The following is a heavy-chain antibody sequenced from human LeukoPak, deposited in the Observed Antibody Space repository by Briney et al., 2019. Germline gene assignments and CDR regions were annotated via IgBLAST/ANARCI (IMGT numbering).Heavy chain of an antibody. D-gene: IGHD3-22*01. CDR3: ARSFDSRGYYYYGMDV. Sequence: PSETLSLTCTVSGGSISSSSSYWGWIRQPPGKGLEWIGSIYYSGTTYYNPSLKSRVTLSVDTSKNQFSLKLSSVTAADTAVYYCARSFDSRGYYYYGMDVWGQGTTVTVSS. J-gene: IGHJ6*02. CDR2: IYYSGTT. V-gene: IGHV4-39*07. CDR1: GGSISSSSSY.